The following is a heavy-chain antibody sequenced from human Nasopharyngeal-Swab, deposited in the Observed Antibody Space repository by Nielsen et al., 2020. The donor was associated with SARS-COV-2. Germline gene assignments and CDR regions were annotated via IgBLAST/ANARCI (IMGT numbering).Heavy chain of an antibody. CDR3: ARIRRQQLANGVGLFDP. D-gene: IGHD6-13*01. J-gene: IGHJ5*02. CDR1: GFPLSTSGMC. Sequence: SGPTLVKPTQTLTLTCTFSGFPLSTSGMCVSWIRQPPGKALEWLALIDWDDDKYYSTSLKTRLTISKDTSKNQVVLTMTNMDPVDTATYYCARIRRQQLANGVGLFDPWGQGTLVTVSS. CDR2: IDWDDDK. V-gene: IGHV2-70*01.